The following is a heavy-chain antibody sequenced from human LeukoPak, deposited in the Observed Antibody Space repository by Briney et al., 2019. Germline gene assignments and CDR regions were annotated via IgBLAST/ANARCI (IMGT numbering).Heavy chain of an antibody. V-gene: IGHV3-21*01. CDR2: ISSGGGYI. CDR3: ARAHPSRQDAFDI. CDR1: GFTFSSYS. J-gene: IGHJ3*02. Sequence: GGSLRLSCAASGFTFSSYSMNWVRQAPGKGLEWVSSISSGGGYIYYADSVKGRFTISRDNAKNSLYLQMNSLRAEDTAVYYCARAHPSRQDAFDIWGQGTMVTVSS.